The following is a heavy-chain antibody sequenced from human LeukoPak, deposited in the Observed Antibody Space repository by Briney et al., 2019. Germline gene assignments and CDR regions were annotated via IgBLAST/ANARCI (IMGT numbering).Heavy chain of an antibody. J-gene: IGHJ4*02. CDR3: AKDSGIGYSSSWTFDY. Sequence: PGGSLRLSCAASGFTFSSYGMHWVRQAPGKGLEWVAVISYDGSNKYYADSVKGRFTISRDNSKNTLYLQVNSLRAEDTAVYYCAKDSGIGYSSSWTFDYWGQGTLVTVSS. D-gene: IGHD6-13*01. CDR2: ISYDGSNK. V-gene: IGHV3-30*18. CDR1: GFTFSSYG.